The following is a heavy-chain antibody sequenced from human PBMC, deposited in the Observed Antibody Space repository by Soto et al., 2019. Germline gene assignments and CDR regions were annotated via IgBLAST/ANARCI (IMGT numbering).Heavy chain of an antibody. D-gene: IGHD4-17*01. CDR1: GFTFVDYA. V-gene: IGHV3-9*01. Sequence: SLRLSCAASGFTFVDYASHWVRQAQGKGLEWVSGISWNSGSIGYADSVKGRFTISRDNAKNSLYLQMNSLRAEDTALYYCAKGGTVTTNYYYYMDVWGKGTTVTVSS. J-gene: IGHJ6*03. CDR3: AKGGTVTTNYYYYMDV. CDR2: ISWNSGSI.